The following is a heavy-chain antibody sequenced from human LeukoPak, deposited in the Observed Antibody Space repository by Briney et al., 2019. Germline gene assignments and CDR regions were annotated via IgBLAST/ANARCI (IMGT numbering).Heavy chain of an antibody. Sequence: PSETLSLTCAVYGGSFSGYYWSWIRQPPGKGLEWIGEINHSGSTNYNPSLKSRVTISVDTSKNQFSLKLSSVTAADTAVYYCASRLVRGVMRGWGQGTLVTVSS. D-gene: IGHD3-10*01. V-gene: IGHV4-34*01. CDR1: GGSFSGYY. CDR3: ASRLVRGVMRG. J-gene: IGHJ4*02. CDR2: INHSGST.